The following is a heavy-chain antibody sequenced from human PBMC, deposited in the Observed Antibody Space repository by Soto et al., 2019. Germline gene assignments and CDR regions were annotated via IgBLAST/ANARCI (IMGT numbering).Heavy chain of an antibody. CDR3: ARHDCISSSCYYYYYYGMDV. J-gene: IGHJ6*02. CDR1: GGTFSSYA. V-gene: IGHV1-69*12. CDR2: IIPIFDTA. D-gene: IGHD2-2*01. Sequence: QVQLVQSGAEVKKPGSSVKVSCKASGGTFSSYAISWVRQAPGQGLEWMGGIIPIFDTANYAQKCQGRVTITADESTSTDYMELSSLRSEDTAVYYCARHDCISSSCYYYYYYGMDVWGQGTTVTVSS.